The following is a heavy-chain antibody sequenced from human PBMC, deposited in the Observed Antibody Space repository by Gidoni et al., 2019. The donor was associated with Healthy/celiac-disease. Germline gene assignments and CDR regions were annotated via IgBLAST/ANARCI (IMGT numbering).Heavy chain of an antibody. CDR1: GGSFRGYY. V-gene: IGHV4-34*01. CDR2: INHRGST. Sequence: QVQLQQWGAGLLNPSETMSLTCAVYGGSFRGYYWSWIRQPPGKGLEWFGEINHRGSTNYNPSLKSRVTISVDTSKNQFSLKLSSVTAADTAVYYCARGKYYDYVWGSYRYSPLFGYWGQGTLVTVSS. D-gene: IGHD3-16*02. CDR3: ARGKYYDYVWGSYRYSPLFGY. J-gene: IGHJ4*02.